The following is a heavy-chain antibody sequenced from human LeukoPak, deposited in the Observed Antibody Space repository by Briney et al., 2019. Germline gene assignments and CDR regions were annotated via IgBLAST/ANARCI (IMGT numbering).Heavy chain of an antibody. D-gene: IGHD2/OR15-2a*01. CDR2: IYFTGNT. CDR1: GVSISGDY. V-gene: IGHV4-59*08. CDR3: ARHPFSSPFDF. Sequence: SETLSLTCTVSGVSISGDYWSWIRQPPGKGLEWIGYIYFTGNTDHNPSLKSRVTLSMDTSKNQFSLKLTSVTAADTAVYYCARHPFSSPFDFWGQGTLVTVSS. J-gene: IGHJ4*02.